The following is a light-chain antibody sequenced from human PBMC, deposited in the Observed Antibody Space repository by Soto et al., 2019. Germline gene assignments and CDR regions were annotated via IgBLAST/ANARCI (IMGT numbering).Light chain of an antibody. CDR1: SSNIGSNS. J-gene: IGLJ2*01. Sequence: QSVLTQPPSASGTPGQRVTISCSGRSSNIGSNSVYWYQQFPVTAPKLLIYRNNQRPSGVPDRFSGSKSGTSASLAISGLRSEDEADYHCAAWDDSLSGPVFGGGTKLTVL. CDR2: RNN. V-gene: IGLV1-47*01. CDR3: AAWDDSLSGPV.